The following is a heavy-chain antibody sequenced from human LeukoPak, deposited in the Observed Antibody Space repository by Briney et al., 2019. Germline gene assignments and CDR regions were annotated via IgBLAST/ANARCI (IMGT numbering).Heavy chain of an antibody. J-gene: IGHJ5*02. D-gene: IGHD5-18*01. Sequence: SQTLSLTCSVSGDSISIGDYRWSWIRQPPGKGLEWIGYIYYSGSTYYNPSLKSRVTISVDTSKNQFSLKLSSVTAADTAVYYCAREDTAQPGFDPWGQGTLVTVSS. CDR3: AREDTAQPGFDP. CDR2: IYYSGST. CDR1: GDSISIGDYR. V-gene: IGHV4-30-4*01.